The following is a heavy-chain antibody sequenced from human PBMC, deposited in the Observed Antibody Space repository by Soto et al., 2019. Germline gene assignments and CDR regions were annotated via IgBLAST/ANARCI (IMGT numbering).Heavy chain of an antibody. CDR1: GFTFADYT. J-gene: IGHJ4*02. CDR2: IRNKAYGGTT. Sequence: GGSLRLSCTASGFTFADYTLSWFRQAPGKGLEWLGFIRNKAYGGTTEYDASVKGRFTISRDDSKSIAYLLMNSLKTEVTAMFYCTRDGRYSGYPPPAFWGQGTLVTVSS. CDR3: TRDGRYSGYPPPAF. V-gene: IGHV3-49*03. D-gene: IGHD5-12*01.